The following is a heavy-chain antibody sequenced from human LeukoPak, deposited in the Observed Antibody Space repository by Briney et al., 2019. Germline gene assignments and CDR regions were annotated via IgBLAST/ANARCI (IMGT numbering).Heavy chain of an antibody. V-gene: IGHV3-7*03. Sequence: PGGSLRLSCAASGFIFNSFWMNWVRLTPGKGLEWAAKINQDGSDMYYVDSVKGRFFVSRDNTRNLVYLQMNSLRVDDTAVYYCARDFPGIGRGTFDFWGQGTIITVSS. CDR2: INQDGSDM. CDR3: ARDFPGIGRGTFDF. CDR1: GFIFNSFW. D-gene: IGHD3-10*01. J-gene: IGHJ3*01.